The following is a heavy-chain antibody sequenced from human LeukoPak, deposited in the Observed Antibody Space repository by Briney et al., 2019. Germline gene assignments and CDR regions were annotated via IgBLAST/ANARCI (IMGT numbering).Heavy chain of an antibody. Sequence: GGSLRLSCAASGFTFSNYDMHCVRQSTGKGLEWVSGIGSAGNIDYAGSVKGRFTISRQNGKNSLYLQMNSLRVGDTAVYYCARDRQQLANFDYWGQGTLVTVSS. CDR3: ARDRQQLANFDY. D-gene: IGHD6-13*01. V-gene: IGHV3-13*04. J-gene: IGHJ4*02. CDR1: GFTFSNYD. CDR2: IGSAGNI.